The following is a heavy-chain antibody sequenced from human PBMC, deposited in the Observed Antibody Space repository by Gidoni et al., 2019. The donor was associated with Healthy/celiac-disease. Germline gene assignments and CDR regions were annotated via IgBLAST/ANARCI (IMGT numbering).Heavy chain of an antibody. J-gene: IGHJ4*02. CDR3: AAFRVGATGYFYFDY. Sequence: QMQLVQSGPEVKKPGTSVKVSCKDSGFTFTSSAVQWVRQARGQRLEWIGWIVVGSGNTTYAQKFQERVTITRDMSTSTAYMELSSLRSEDTAVYYCAAFRVGATGYFYFDYWGQGTLVTVSS. CDR1: GFTFTSSA. CDR2: IVVGSGNT. D-gene: IGHD1-26*01. V-gene: IGHV1-58*01.